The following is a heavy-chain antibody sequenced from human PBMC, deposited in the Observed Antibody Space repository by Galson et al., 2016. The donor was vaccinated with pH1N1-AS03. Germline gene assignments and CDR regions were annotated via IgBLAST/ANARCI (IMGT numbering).Heavy chain of an antibody. Sequence: SLRLSCAASGFSIRDHWMGWFRQAPSKGLEWVSSISWNSNKIDYADSVKGRFTISRDSAKNSLNLQMNSLRAEDTALYYCIKGGAASADFFDIWGQGTMVTVSS. CDR2: ISWNSNKI. J-gene: IGHJ3*02. CDR1: GFSIRDHW. D-gene: IGHD3/OR15-3a*01. CDR3: IKGGAASADFFDI. V-gene: IGHV3-9*01.